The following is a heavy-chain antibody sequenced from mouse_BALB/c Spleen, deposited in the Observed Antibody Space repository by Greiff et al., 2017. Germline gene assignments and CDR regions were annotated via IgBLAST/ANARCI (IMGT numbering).Heavy chain of an antibody. CDR1: GFTFSSFG. D-gene: IGHD2-4*01. CDR2: ISSGSSTI. J-gene: IGHJ4*01. Sequence: EVNVVESGGGLVQPGGSRKLSCAASGFTFSSFGMHWVRQAPEKGLEWVAYISSGSSTIYYADTVKGRFTISRDNPKNTLFLQMTSLRSEDTAMYYCARNYYDYLYYAMDYWGQGTSVTVSS. CDR3: ARNYYDYLYYAMDY. V-gene: IGHV5-17*02.